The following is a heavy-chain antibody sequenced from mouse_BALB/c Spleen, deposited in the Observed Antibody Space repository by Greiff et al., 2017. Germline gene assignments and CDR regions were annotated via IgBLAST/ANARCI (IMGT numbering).Heavy chain of an antibody. D-gene: IGHD1-1*01. CDR2: IDPYNGGT. CDR1: GYAFTSYN. CDR3: ARFDYYGSSYAMDY. Sequence: EVKLMESGPELVKPGASVKVSCKASGYAFTSYNMYWVKQSHGKSLEWIGYIDPYNGGTSYNQKFKGKATSTVDKSSSTAYMHLNSLTSEDSAVYYCARFDYYGSSYAMDYWGQGTSVTVSS. J-gene: IGHJ4*01. V-gene: IGHV1S135*01.